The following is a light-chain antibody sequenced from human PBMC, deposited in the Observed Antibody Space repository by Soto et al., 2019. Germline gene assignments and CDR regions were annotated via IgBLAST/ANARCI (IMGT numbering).Light chain of an antibody. CDR2: LNSDGSH. Sequence: QSVLTQSPSASASLGASVKLTCTLSSGHSTYAIAWHQQQPEKGPRYLMKLNSDGSHSKGDGIPDRFSGSSSGAERYLTISSLQSEDEADYYCQNWGTGIQLYVFGTGTKLTVL. J-gene: IGLJ1*01. CDR1: SGHSTYA. V-gene: IGLV4-69*01. CDR3: QNWGTGIQLYV.